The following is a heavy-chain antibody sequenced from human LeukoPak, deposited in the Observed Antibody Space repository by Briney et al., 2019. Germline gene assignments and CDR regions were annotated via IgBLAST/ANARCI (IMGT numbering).Heavy chain of an antibody. CDR2: INPSGGSI. V-gene: IGHV1-46*01. CDR1: GYTFTSYY. CDR3: AGCSTRGIYYYMDV. D-gene: IGHD2-2*01. J-gene: IGHJ6*03. Sequence: ASVKVSCKASGYTFTSYYMHWVRQAPGQGLERMGIINPSGGSISYAQKFQGRVTMTRDTSTSTVYMELSSLRSEDTAVYYCAGCSTRGIYYYMDVWGKGTTVTVSS.